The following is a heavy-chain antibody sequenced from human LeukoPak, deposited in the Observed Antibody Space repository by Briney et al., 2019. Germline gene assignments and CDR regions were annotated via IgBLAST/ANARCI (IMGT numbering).Heavy chain of an antibody. CDR1: GFTFGDYA. Sequence: GGSLRLSCTASGFTFGDYAMSWVRQAPGKGLEWVGIIRSKAYGGTTEYAASVKGRFTISRDDSKSIAYLQMNSLKTEDTAVYYCTRDDIAAAGSYYYYGMDVWGQGTTVTVSS. D-gene: IGHD6-13*01. V-gene: IGHV3-49*04. CDR2: IRSKAYGGTT. CDR3: TRDDIAAAGSYYYYGMDV. J-gene: IGHJ6*02.